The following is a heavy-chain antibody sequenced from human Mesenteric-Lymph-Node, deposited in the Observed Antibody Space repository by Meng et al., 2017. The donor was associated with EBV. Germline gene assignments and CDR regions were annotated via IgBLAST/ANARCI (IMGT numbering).Heavy chain of an antibody. CDR2: ISGNGVSK. D-gene: IGHD2-21*01. Sequence: VQLGVAGGGLVQPGGSLSLSCAVSGFTFSSDAMSWVRQAPGKGLEWVSSISGNGVSKYYADSVKGRFTISRDNSKNTLYLEMNSLRAEDTAVYYCAKGGLAYNDNWGQGTLVTVSS. CDR3: AKGGLAYNDN. V-gene: IGHV3-23*04. CDR1: GFTFSSDA. J-gene: IGHJ4*02.